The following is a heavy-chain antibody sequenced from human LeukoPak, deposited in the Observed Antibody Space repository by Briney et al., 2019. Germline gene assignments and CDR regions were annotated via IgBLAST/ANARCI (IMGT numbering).Heavy chain of an antibody. CDR1: EFTFGSYG. J-gene: IGHJ4*02. V-gene: IGHV3-30*02. CDR2: IWYDGSSQ. CDR3: AKDYVSGDGYWDFDY. Sequence: GGSLRLSCAASEFTFGSYGMHWVRQAPGKGLEWVAFIWYDGSSQYYADSVKGRFSISRDNSKNTVDLQMNSLRVEDTAVYYCAKDYVSGDGYWDFDYWGQGTLVTVSS. D-gene: IGHD5-24*01.